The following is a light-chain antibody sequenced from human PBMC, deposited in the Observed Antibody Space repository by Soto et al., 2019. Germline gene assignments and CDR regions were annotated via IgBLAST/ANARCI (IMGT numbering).Light chain of an antibody. CDR2: EVS. Sequence: QSALTQPASVSGSPGQSITISCTGTSSDVGGYNYVSWYQQHPGKAPKLMIYEVSNRPSGVSNRFSGSKSGNTASLTISELQAEDEADYYCSSYTSSSTLLFGTGTKLTVL. CDR1: SSDVGGYNY. J-gene: IGLJ1*01. CDR3: SSYTSSSTLL. V-gene: IGLV2-14*01.